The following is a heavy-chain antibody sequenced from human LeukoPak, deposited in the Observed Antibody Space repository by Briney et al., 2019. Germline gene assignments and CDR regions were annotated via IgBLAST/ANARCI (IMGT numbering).Heavy chain of an antibody. D-gene: IGHD4-17*01. CDR2: ISGSGGST. V-gene: IGHV3-23*01. J-gene: IGHJ4*02. CDR3: AHAGDYGYFDY. CDR1: GFTFSTYA. Sequence: GGSLRLSCAASGFTFSTYAMSWVRQAPGKGLEWVSAISGSGGSTYYADSVKGRFTISRDNSKNTLYLQMNSLRAEDTAVYYCAHAGDYGYFDYWGQGTLVTVSS.